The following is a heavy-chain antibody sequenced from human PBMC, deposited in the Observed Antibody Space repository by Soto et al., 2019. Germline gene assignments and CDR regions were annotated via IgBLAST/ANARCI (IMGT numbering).Heavy chain of an antibody. D-gene: IGHD5-12*01. V-gene: IGHV4-4*07. CDR2: IFSSGST. J-gene: IGHJ4*02. Sequence: TSETLSITCTVSGGSINTFYWSWVRQPAGKGLEWIGRIFSSGSTSFNPSLESRVAMSVDTSKNHFSLNLSSVTAADMAVYYCAREGSYSAYNFAHGIQLWFFDCWGQGSPVTVSS. CDR3: AREGSYSAYNFAHGIQLWFFDC. CDR1: GGSINTFY.